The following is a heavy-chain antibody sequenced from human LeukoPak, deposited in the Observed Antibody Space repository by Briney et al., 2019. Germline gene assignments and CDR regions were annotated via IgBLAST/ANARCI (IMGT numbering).Heavy chain of an antibody. CDR2: ISYDGSNK. J-gene: IGHJ4*02. CDR1: GFTFSSYG. Sequence: GALRLSCAASGFTFSSYGMHWVRQAPGKGLEWVAVISYDGSNKYYADSVKGRFTISRDNSKNTLYLQMNSLRAEDTAVYYCAKAKVLLWFGELPTVEFDYWGQGTLVTVSS. D-gene: IGHD3-10*01. V-gene: IGHV3-30*18. CDR3: AKAKVLLWFGELPTVEFDY.